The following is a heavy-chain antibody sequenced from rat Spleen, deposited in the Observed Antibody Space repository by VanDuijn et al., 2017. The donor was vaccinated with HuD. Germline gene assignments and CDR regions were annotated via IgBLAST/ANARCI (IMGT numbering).Heavy chain of an antibody. J-gene: IGHJ2*01. CDR2: ISTSGSRT. D-gene: IGHD3-4*01. CDR1: GFTFSDYY. Sequence: EVRLVESGGGLVRPGRSLKLSCAVSGFTFSDYYMAWVRQAPKKGLEWVATISTSGSRTYYPDSVKGRFTISRDNAKSSLYLQMNSLKSEDTATYYCARLATDYFDYWGQGVMLTVSS. CDR3: ARLATDYFDY. V-gene: IGHV5-7*01.